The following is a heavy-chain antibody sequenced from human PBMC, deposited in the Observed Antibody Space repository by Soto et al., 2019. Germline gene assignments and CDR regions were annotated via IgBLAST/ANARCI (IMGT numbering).Heavy chain of an antibody. CDR3: ARGRYCLTGRCFPNWFDS. D-gene: IGHD2-15*01. V-gene: IGHV4-30-4*01. J-gene: IGHJ5*01. CDR2: IYKSTTA. Sequence: SETLSLTCSVSGDSISTVDYFWAWIRQPPGQALEYIGYIYKSTTAYYNPSFEGRVAISLDTSKSQFSLTVTSVTAADTAVYFCARGRYCLTGRCFPNWFDSWGQGTLVTVSS. CDR1: GDSISTVDYF.